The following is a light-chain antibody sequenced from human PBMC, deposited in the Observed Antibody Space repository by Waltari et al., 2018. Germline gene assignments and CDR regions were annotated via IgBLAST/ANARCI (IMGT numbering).Light chain of an antibody. J-gene: IGLJ1*01. CDR1: NIGTYS. V-gene: IGLV3-21*04. CDR3: HVWHPHVDPGV. CDR2: YDR. Sequence: SYVVTQPPSVSVAPGETATITCGGDNIGTYSVHWYQQKAGQAPVLVIFYDRHRPSGIPDRFSGSNSGNTATLTISRVEAGDEARYYCHVWHPHVDPGVFGTGTEVTVL.